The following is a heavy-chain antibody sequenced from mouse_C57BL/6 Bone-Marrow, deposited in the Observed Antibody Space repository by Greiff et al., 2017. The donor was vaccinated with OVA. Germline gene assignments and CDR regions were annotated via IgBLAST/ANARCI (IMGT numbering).Heavy chain of an antibody. V-gene: IGHV1-50*01. D-gene: IGHD2-2*01. J-gene: IGHJ4*01. CDR3: ARHSLYYGYDLYAMDY. CDR1: GYTFTSYW. CDR2: IDPSDSYT. Sequence: QVQLQQPGAELVKPGASVKLSCKASGYTFTSYWMQWVKQRPGQGLEWIGEIDPSDSYTNYNQKFKGKATLTVDTSSSTAYMQLSSLTSEDSAVYYCARHSLYYGYDLYAMDYWGQGTSVTVSS.